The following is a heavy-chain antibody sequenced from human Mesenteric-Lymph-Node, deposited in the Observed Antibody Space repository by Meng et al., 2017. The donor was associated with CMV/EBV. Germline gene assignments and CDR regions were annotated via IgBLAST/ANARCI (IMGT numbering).Heavy chain of an antibody. CDR3: ARGFTIFV. V-gene: IGHV3-23*01. D-gene: IGHD3-3*01. J-gene: IGHJ4*02. CDR2: IRGDITGT. CDR1: GFSFSSYA. Sequence: GGSLRLSCAASGFSFSSYAMSWVRQAPGKGLEWVSDIRGDITGTSYADSVKGRFTISRDNSKNTVHLQMNSLRAEDTAIYYCARGFTIFVWGQGTLVTVSS.